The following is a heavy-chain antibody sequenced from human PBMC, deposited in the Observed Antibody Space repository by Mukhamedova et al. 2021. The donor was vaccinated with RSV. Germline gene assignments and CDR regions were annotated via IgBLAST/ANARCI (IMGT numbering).Heavy chain of an antibody. J-gene: IGHJ4*02. CDR2: IIPSFGTT. V-gene: IGHV1-69*06. Sequence: GQAPGQGLEWMGRIIPSFGTTNYPQKFQGRVTITADKSTSTAYMELSNLSSEDTARYYCARDRTGDLDYWGQGTLVTGSS. D-gene: IGHD7-27*01. CDR3: ARDRTGDLDY.